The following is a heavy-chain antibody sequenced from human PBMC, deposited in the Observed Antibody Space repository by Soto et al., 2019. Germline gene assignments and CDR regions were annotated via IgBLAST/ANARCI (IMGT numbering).Heavy chain of an antibody. CDR1: GGSISSGGYS. CDR2: IYHSGST. CDR3: ARVPGP. J-gene: IGHJ5*02. V-gene: IGHV4-30-2*01. Sequence: QLQLQESGSGLVKPSQTLSLTCAVSGGSISSGGYSWSWIRQPPGKGLEWIGYIYHSGSTYYNPSLQRRVTRSVDRSTNQSSLKLSSVNAADTAVYYCARVPGPWGQGTLVPVSS.